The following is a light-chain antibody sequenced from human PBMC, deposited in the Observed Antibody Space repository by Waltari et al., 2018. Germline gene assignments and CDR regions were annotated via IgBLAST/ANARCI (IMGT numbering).Light chain of an antibody. CDR3: VQGTHWVT. J-gene: IGKJ4*01. Sequence: DVVLTQSPLFLAVTPGQSVSISCKSSQSLPYSDGNTFLPWFHQRPGQSPRRLIYDITSRASGVPARFSGSGSGTNFTLNIAGVEADDAGVYFCVQGTHWVTFGGGT. CDR2: DIT. CDR1: QSLPYSDGNTF. V-gene: IGKV2-30*01.